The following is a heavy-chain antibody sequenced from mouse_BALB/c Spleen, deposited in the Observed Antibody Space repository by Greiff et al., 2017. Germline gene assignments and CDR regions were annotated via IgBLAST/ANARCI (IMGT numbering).Heavy chain of an antibody. Sequence: EVQVVESGGGLVKPGGSLKLSCAASGFTFSSYAMSWVRQTPEKRLEWVASISSGGSTYYPDSVKGRFTISRDNARNILYLQMSSLRSEDTAMYYCARNYYGSSGGYFDYWGQGTTLTVSS. CDR1: GFTFSSYA. D-gene: IGHD1-1*01. V-gene: IGHV5-6-5*01. CDR2: ISSGGST. CDR3: ARNYYGSSGGYFDY. J-gene: IGHJ2*01.